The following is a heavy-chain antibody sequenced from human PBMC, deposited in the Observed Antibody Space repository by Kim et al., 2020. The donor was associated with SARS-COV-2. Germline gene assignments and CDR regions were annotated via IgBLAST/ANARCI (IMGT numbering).Heavy chain of an antibody. CDR1: GFTFDDYA. Sequence: GGSLRLSCAASGFTFDDYAMHWVRQAPGKGLEWVSGISWNSGSIGYADSVKGRFTISRDNAKNSLYLQMNSLRAEDTALYYCAKDRTPAVTTRRGFDYWGQGTLVTVSS. CDR2: ISWNSGSI. CDR3: AKDRTPAVTTRRGFDY. D-gene: IGHD4-17*01. J-gene: IGHJ4*02. V-gene: IGHV3-9*01.